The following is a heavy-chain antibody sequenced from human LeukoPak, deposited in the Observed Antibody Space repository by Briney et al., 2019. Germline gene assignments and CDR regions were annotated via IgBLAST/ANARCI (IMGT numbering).Heavy chain of an antibody. CDR2: ISGSGGST. D-gene: IGHD6-13*01. CDR3: ARGDGVDDYSSIKY. Sequence: PGGSLRLSCAASGFTFSSYAMSWVRQAPGKGLEWVSAISGSGGSTYYADSVKGRFTISRDNSKNTLYLQMNSLRAEDTAVYYCARGDGVDDYSSIKYWGQGTLVTVSS. V-gene: IGHV3-23*01. J-gene: IGHJ4*02. CDR1: GFTFSSYA.